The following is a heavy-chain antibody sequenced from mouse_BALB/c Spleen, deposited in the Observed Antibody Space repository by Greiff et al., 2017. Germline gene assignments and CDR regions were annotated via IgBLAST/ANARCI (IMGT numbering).Heavy chain of an antibody. V-gene: IGHV5-6-5*01. CDR2: ISSGGST. CDR1: GFTFSSYA. J-gene: IGHJ2*01. Sequence: EVQGVESGGGLVKPGGSLKLSCAASGFTFSSYAMSWVRQTPEKRLEWVASISSGGSTYYPDSVKGRFTISRDNARNILYLQMSSLRSEDTAMYYCARVAYGNYVDYWGQGTTLTVSS. CDR3: ARVAYGNYVDY. D-gene: IGHD2-10*02.